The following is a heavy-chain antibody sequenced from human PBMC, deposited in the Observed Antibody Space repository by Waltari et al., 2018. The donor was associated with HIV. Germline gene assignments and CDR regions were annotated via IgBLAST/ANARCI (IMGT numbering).Heavy chain of an antibody. J-gene: IGHJ5*02. CDR3: ARVIGNTKGSWFDP. V-gene: IGHV3-33*01. D-gene: IGHD1-7*01. CDR2: IWYDGSKM. CDR1: GFNFNTFG. Sequence: QAQLVESGGGVVQPAKSLRLSCAASGFNFNTFGRVWVRQAPGKGLEWVAVIWYDGSKMYYADSVKGRFTISKDNSKNTLHLQMNSLRAEDTAIYYCARVIGNTKGSWFDPWGQGTLVTVSS.